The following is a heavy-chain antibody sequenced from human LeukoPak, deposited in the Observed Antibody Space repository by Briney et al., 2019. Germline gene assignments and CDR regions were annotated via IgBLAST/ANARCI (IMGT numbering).Heavy chain of an antibody. D-gene: IGHD2-15*01. Sequence: SETLSLTCTVSGGPITNWCWSWIRQPAGKGLEWIGRFCFIGNTNYNPPLKSRVTLSVDKSKNQFFLKLSSLTAADTAIYYCATGGGDFDYWGQGTLVTVSS. CDR2: FCFIGNT. V-gene: IGHV4-4*07. J-gene: IGHJ4*02. CDR1: GGPITNWC. CDR3: ATGGGDFDY.